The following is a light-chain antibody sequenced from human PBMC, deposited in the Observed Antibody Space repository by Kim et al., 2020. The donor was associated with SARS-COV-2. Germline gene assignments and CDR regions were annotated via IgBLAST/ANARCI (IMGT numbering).Light chain of an antibody. Sequence: DFQMTQSPSSLSASVGDRVTITCRASQDISNFLAWYQQKPGKVPKLLIYATSTLQSGVPSRFSGGGSGTHFTLTISGLQPEDVATYYCQKFNGSPLTFGGGTKVDIK. J-gene: IGKJ4*01. CDR1: QDISNF. CDR3: QKFNGSPLT. CDR2: ATS. V-gene: IGKV1-27*01.